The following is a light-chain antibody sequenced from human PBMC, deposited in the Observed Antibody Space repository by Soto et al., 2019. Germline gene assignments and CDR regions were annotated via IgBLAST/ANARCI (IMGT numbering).Light chain of an antibody. Sequence: PSSLSASVGDRVTITCRASQSINNWLAWYQQKPGKAPKLLIYKAFSLESGVPSRFSGRGSGTEFTLTISSLQPDDFATYYCQQYNSYPWTFGQGTKVDIK. CDR2: KAF. V-gene: IGKV1-5*03. J-gene: IGKJ1*01. CDR1: QSINNW. CDR3: QQYNSYPWT.